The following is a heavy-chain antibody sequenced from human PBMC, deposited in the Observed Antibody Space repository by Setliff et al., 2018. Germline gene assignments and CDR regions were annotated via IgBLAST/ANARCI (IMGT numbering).Heavy chain of an antibody. V-gene: IGHV4-39*07. CDR3: ARVLNWFDP. J-gene: IGHJ5*02. CDR1: GGSISSSSYY. D-gene: IGHD1-26*01. CDR2: IYYRGST. Sequence: PSETLSLTCTVSGGSISSSSYYWGWIRQPPGKGLEWTGSIYYRGSTYYNPSLKSRVTISVDTSKNQFSLKLSSVTAADTAVYYCARVLNWFDPWGQGTLVTVSS.